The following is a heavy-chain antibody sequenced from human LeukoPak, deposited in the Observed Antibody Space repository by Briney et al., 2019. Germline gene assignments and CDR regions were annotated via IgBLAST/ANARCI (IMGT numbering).Heavy chain of an antibody. D-gene: IGHD1-26*01. J-gene: IGHJ3*02. Sequence: SVKVSCKASGGTFSSYAISWVRQAPGQGLEWMGGIIPTFGTANYAQKFQGRVTITADESTSTAYMELSSLRSEDTAVYYCVSGGWELRVHAFDIWGQGTMVTVSS. CDR1: GGTFSSYA. V-gene: IGHV1-69*13. CDR2: IIPTFGTA. CDR3: VSGGWELRVHAFDI.